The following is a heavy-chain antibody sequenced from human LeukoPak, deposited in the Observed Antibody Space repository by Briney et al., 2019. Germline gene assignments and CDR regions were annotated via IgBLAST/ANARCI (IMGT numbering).Heavy chain of an antibody. Sequence: ASVKVSCEASGYTFTSYYIHWVRQAPGQGLEWVGIINPSGGSTSYAQKFQGRVTMTRDTSTSTVFMELSSLRSEDTAVYFCARGPRGGDGLYYFDYWGQGTLVTVSS. J-gene: IGHJ4*02. D-gene: IGHD2-21*02. CDR2: INPSGGST. V-gene: IGHV1-46*01. CDR1: GYTFTSYY. CDR3: ARGPRGGDGLYYFDY.